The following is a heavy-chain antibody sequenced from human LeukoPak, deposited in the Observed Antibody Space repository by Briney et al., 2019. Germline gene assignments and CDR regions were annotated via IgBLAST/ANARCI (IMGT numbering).Heavy chain of an antibody. CDR1: GFTFSSHS. D-gene: IGHD5/OR15-5a*01. Sequence: GGSLRLSCAASGFTFSSHSMNWVRQAPGKGLEWVSSISSSSSYIYYADSVKGRFTISRDNAKNSLYLQMNSLRVEDTAVYYCVREVSPDAFDIWGQGTMVTVSS. V-gene: IGHV3-21*01. CDR3: VREVSPDAFDI. J-gene: IGHJ3*02. CDR2: ISSSSSYI.